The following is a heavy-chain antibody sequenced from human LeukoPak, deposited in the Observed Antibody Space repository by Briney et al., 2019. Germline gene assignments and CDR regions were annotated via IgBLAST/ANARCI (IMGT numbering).Heavy chain of an antibody. J-gene: IGHJ4*02. D-gene: IGHD6-19*01. Sequence: GRSLRLSCAASGFTFCSYAMHWVRQAPGKGLEWVAVISYDGSNKYYADSVKGRFTISRDNSKNTLYLQMNSLRAEDTAVYYCARESLSSGSFDYWGQGTLVTVSS. CDR2: ISYDGSNK. V-gene: IGHV3-30-3*01. CDR3: ARESLSSGSFDY. CDR1: GFTFCSYA.